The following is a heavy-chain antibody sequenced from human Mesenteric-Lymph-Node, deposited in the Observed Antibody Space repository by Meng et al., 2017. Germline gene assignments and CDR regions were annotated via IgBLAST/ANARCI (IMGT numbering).Heavy chain of an antibody. CDR2: ITNRGST. V-gene: IGHV4-34*01. Sequence: QVQVQQWGTGLLKPSETLSLTCAVYGGSFSDYYWSWIRQPPGKGLEWIVEITNRGSTNYNPSLKSRVTISVDTSKNQLSLKLSSVTAADTAVYYCARGGYCSSTSCPRPLYWGQGTLVTVSS. J-gene: IGHJ4*02. CDR1: GGSFSDYY. D-gene: IGHD2-2*01. CDR3: ARGGYCSSTSCPRPLY.